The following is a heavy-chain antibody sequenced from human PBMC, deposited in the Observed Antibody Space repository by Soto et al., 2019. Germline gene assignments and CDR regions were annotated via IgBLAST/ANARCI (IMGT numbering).Heavy chain of an antibody. J-gene: IGHJ6*02. CDR2: ISWNSGSI. CDR3: AKGPLTMVGTVPFMDV. D-gene: IGHD2-2*01. V-gene: IGHV3-9*01. CDR1: GFTFDDYA. Sequence: EVQLVESGGGLVQPGRSLRLSCAASGFTFDDYAMHWVRQAPGKGLEWVSGISWNSGSIGYADSVKGRFTISRDNAKNSLYLQMNSLRAEHTALNYWAKGPLTMVGTVPFMDVWGQGTTVTVSS.